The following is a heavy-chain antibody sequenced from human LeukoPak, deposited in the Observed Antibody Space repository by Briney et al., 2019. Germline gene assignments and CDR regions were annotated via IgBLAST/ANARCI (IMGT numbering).Heavy chain of an antibody. CDR1: GYTFTSYD. CDR3: ARGRRTIFGVVIMKSFGY. J-gene: IGHJ4*02. D-gene: IGHD3-3*01. V-gene: IGHV1-8*01. CDR2: MNPNSGNT. Sequence: ASVKVSCKASGYTFTSYDINWVRQATGQGLEWMGWMNPNSGNTGYAQKFQGRVTMTRNTSISTAYMELSSLRSEDTAVYYCARGRRTIFGVVIMKSFGYWGQGTLVTVSS.